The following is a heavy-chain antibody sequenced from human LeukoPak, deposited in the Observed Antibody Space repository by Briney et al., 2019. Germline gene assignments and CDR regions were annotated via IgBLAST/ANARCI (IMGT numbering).Heavy chain of an antibody. CDR2: IWYDGSNK. CDR1: GFTFSSYG. V-gene: IGHV3-33*01. Sequence: GGSLRLSCAASGFTFSSYGMHWVRQAPGKGLGWVAVIWYDGSNKYYADSVKGRFTISRDNSKNTLYLQMNSLRAEDTAVYYCAREDYYDSSGYYSPQYYFDYWGQGTLVTVSS. CDR3: AREDYYDSSGYYSPQYYFDY. J-gene: IGHJ4*02. D-gene: IGHD3-22*01.